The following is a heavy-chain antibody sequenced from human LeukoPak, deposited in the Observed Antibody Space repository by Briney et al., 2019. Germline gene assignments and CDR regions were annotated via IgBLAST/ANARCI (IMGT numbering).Heavy chain of an antibody. Sequence: GGSLRLSCAASGFTFSSYGMSWVRQAPGKGLEWVSAISGSGGSTYYADSVKGRFTISRDNSKNTLYLQMNSLRAEDTAVYYCAKDPWGGSGSFNWFDPWGQGTLVTVSS. D-gene: IGHD3-10*01. CDR1: GFTFSSYG. CDR2: ISGSGGST. J-gene: IGHJ5*02. CDR3: AKDPWGGSGSFNWFDP. V-gene: IGHV3-23*01.